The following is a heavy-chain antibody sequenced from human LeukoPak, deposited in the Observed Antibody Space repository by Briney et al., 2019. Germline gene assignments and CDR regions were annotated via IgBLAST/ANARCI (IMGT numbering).Heavy chain of an antibody. CDR2: IYTSWST. V-gene: IGHV4-59*08. CDR1: GGSISRYY. J-gene: IGHJ4*02. CDR3: ARHHPPRTYYYDSSEFDY. Sequence: SETLSLTCTGAGGSISRYYWSWIRQPPGNGLGGIGCIYTSWSTSYNPCLRSRVTISVDTSKNQFSLKLSSVTAADTAVYYCARHHPPRTYYYDSSEFDYWGQGTLVTVSS. D-gene: IGHD3-22*01.